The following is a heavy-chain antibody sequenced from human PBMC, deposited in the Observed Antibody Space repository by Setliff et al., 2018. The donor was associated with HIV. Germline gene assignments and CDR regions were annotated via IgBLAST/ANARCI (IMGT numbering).Heavy chain of an antibody. D-gene: IGHD5-12*01. CDR1: GGSISFYY. Sequence: SETLSLTCTVSGGSISFYYWSWIRQPPGKGLEWIGYIYTSGSTNYNPSLKSRVTISVDTSKNQFSLKLSSVTASDTAVYYCARSPERGYDSDWFDPWGQGTLVTVSS. CDR3: ARSPERGYDSDWFDP. J-gene: IGHJ5*02. V-gene: IGHV4-59*01. CDR2: IYTSGST.